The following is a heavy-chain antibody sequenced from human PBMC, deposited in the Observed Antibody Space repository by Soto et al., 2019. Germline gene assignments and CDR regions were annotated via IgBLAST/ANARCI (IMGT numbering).Heavy chain of an antibody. V-gene: IGHV1-18*01. CDR3: ARVKMTTLTCDP. CDR2: ISAYNGNT. CDR1: GYTFTSYG. J-gene: IGHJ5*02. Sequence: ASVKVSCKASGYTFTSYGISWVRQAPGQGLGWMGWISAYNGNTNYAQKLQGRVTMTTDTSTSTAYMELRSLRSDDTAVYYCARVKMTTLTCDPWGQGTLVTVSS. D-gene: IGHD4-17*01.